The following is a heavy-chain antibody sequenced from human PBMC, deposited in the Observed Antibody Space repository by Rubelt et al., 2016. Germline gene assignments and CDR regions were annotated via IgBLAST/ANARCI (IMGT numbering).Heavy chain of an antibody. Sequence: EVQLVQSGAEVKKPGESLKISCKGSGYSFTSYWIGWVRQMPGKGLEWMGIIYTGDSDTGYSPSFQGQGPTSAGKSISTAYLQWSSLKASDTAMDYCARHPDSGSYGVDYWGQGTLVTVSS. J-gene: IGHJ4*02. CDR2: IYTGDSDT. CDR3: ARHPDSGSYGVDY. V-gene: IGHV5-51*01. D-gene: IGHD1-26*01. CDR1: GYSFTSYW.